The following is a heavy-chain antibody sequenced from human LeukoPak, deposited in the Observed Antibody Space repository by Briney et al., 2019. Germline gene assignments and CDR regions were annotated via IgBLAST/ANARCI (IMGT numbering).Heavy chain of an antibody. CDR1: GVSISSYY. CDR3: ARVLHISTSWDWFDP. Sequence: PPETLSLTCTVSGVSISSYYWSWIRQPAGKGLEWIGRIYISGSTNYNPSLKSRVTMSVDTSRNQFSLKLSSVTAADTAVYYCARVLHISTSWDWFDPWGQGTLVTVSS. CDR2: IYISGST. V-gene: IGHV4-4*07. D-gene: IGHD6-6*01. J-gene: IGHJ5*02.